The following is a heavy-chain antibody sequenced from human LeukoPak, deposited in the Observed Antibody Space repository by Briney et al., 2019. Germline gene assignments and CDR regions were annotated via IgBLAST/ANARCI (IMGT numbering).Heavy chain of an antibody. J-gene: IGHJ4*02. D-gene: IGHD5-18*01. Sequence: GGSLRLSCAASGFTFSSYSVNWVRQAPGKGLEWVSSISSSSSYIYYADSVKGRFTISRDNAKNSLYLQMNSLRAEDTAAYYCARAARVDTAMVFYWGQGTLVTVSS. V-gene: IGHV3-21*01. CDR3: ARAARVDTAMVFY. CDR1: GFTFSSYS. CDR2: ISSSSSYI.